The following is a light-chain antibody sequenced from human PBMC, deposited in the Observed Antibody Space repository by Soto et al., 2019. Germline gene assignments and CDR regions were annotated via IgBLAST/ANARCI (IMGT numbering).Light chain of an antibody. Sequence: EIVLTQSPGTLSLSPGERAALSCRASQSVSSKFLAWYQQKPGQAPRLLIYAASNRATGIPDRFSGSGSGTDFTLTISRLEPEDFAVYYCQQRNIWPPVTFGQGTRLEIK. CDR3: QQRNIWPPVT. CDR2: AAS. J-gene: IGKJ5*01. CDR1: QSVSSKF. V-gene: IGKV3D-20*02.